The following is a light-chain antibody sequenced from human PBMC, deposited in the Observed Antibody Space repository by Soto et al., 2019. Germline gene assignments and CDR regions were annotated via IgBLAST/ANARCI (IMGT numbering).Light chain of an antibody. Sequence: DIRMTQSPSTLSASLGDRVTITCRASQYIHNYLAWYQQKPGEAPKLLIYEAANLESGVPSRFSGSGTGTEFTLTISSLQPDDFATYYCQQSNNYPCTFGQGTRVEI. CDR2: EAA. V-gene: IGKV1-5*03. CDR1: QYIHNY. J-gene: IGKJ1*01. CDR3: QQSNNYPCT.